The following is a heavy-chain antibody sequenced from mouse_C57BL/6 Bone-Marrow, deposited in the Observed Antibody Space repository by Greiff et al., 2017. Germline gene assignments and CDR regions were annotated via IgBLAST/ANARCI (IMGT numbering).Heavy chain of an antibody. Sequence: EVMLVESGGGLVKPGGSLKLSCAASGFTFSDYGMHWVRQAPEKGLEWVAYISSGSSTIYYADTVKGRFTISRDNAKNTLFLQMTSLRSDDTAMYYCARDSYYSKRAMDYWGQGTSVTVSS. D-gene: IGHD2-5*01. J-gene: IGHJ4*01. V-gene: IGHV5-17*01. CDR3: ARDSYYSKRAMDY. CDR1: GFTFSDYG. CDR2: ISSGSSTI.